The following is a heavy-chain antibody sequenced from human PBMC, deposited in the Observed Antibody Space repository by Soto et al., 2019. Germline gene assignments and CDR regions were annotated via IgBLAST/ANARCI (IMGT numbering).Heavy chain of an antibody. CDR1: GYTFTSYG. V-gene: IGHV1-18*01. CDR3: ARRPKNSIAAESYYYYYYMDV. J-gene: IGHJ6*03. CDR2: TSAYNGNT. Sequence: ASVKVSCKASGYTFTSYGISWVRQAPGQGLEWMGWTSAYNGNTNYAQKLQGRVTMTTDTSTSTAYMELRSLRSDDTAVYYCARRPKNSIAAESYYYYYYMDVWGKGTTVTVSS. D-gene: IGHD6-6*01.